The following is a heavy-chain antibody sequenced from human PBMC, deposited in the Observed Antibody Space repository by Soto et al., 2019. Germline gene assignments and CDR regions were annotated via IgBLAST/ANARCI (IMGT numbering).Heavy chain of an antibody. V-gene: IGHV4-39*07. Sequence: PSETLSLTCTVSGGSISSSSYYWGWIRQPPGKGLEWIGTIYSSESTYYNPSLRSRVTISVDKSKNQFSLKLNYVTAADTAVYYCATLPPRIEVTVLPIPTWGQGTLVTVSS. CDR1: GGSISSSSYY. D-gene: IGHD2-15*01. CDR3: ATLPPRIEVTVLPIPT. J-gene: IGHJ5*02. CDR2: IYSSEST.